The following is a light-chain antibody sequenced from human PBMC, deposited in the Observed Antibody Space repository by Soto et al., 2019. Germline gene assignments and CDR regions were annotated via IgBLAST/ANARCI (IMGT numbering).Light chain of an antibody. J-gene: IGKJ1*01. CDR2: SAS. CDR3: QQAGSVPWT. Sequence: DIQMTQSPSSVSAFVGDRVTITCRASQGINSLLAWYQQKPGKAAKLLIYSASSLQSAVPTRFSGSGSGTEFSLNLSSLKPEKVETYHCQQAGSVPWTFGQGTKVEIK. CDR1: QGINSL. V-gene: IGKV1-12*01.